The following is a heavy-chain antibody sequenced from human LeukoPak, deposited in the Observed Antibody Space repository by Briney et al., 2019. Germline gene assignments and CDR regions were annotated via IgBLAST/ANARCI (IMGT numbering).Heavy chain of an antibody. J-gene: IGHJ6*02. CDR1: GFTFRNAW. Sequence: PGGSLRLSCAASGFTFRNAWMSWVRQAPGKGLEWVGRIKSKTDGGTTDYAAPLKGRFTISRDNSKNTLYLQMNTLRAEDTAVYYCARDLHYYVAMAVWGQGTTVTVSS. CDR3: ARDLHYYVAMAV. CDR2: IKSKTDGGTT. D-gene: IGHD3-10*02. V-gene: IGHV3-15*01.